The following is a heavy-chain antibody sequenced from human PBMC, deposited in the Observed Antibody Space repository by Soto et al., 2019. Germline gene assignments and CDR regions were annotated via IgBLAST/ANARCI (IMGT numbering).Heavy chain of an antibody. Sequence: TGGSLRLSCAASGFTVSSNYMSWVRQAPGKGLEWVSVIYSGGSTYYANSVKGRFTISRDNSKNTLFLQMGSLRAEDMALYYCAREGGSYYFDYWGQGTLVTVSS. CDR1: GFTVSSNY. V-gene: IGHV3-53*05. CDR3: AREGGSYYFDY. D-gene: IGHD3-16*01. J-gene: IGHJ4*02. CDR2: IYSGGST.